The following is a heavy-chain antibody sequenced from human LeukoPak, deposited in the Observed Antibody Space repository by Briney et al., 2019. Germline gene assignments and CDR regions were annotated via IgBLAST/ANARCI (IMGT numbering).Heavy chain of an antibody. V-gene: IGHV1-69*04. CDR3: ARSVDGDYVPYYYGMDV. CDR2: IIPIFGIA. D-gene: IGHD4-17*01. Sequence: EASVKVSCTASGGTFNRYAISWVRQAPGQGLELMGRIIPIFGIANYAQKFQGRVTITADKSTSTAYMELSSLRSEDTAVYYCARSVDGDYVPYYYGMDVWGQETTVTVSS. J-gene: IGHJ6*02. CDR1: GGTFNRYA.